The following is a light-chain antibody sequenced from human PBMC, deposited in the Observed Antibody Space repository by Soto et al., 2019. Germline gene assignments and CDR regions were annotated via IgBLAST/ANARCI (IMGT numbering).Light chain of an antibody. CDR3: QQYGSSPE. CDR1: QSVSSSY. Sequence: EIVLTQSPGTLSLSPGERATLSCRASQSVSSSYLAWYQQKPGQAPRLLIYGASSRATGIPDRFSGSGSGSDFTLTISRLEPEDFAVYYCQQYGSSPEFGQGTMV. V-gene: IGKV3-20*01. CDR2: GAS. J-gene: IGKJ1*01.